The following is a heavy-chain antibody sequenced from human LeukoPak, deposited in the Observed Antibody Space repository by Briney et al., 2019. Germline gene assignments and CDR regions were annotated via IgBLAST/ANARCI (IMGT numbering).Heavy chain of an antibody. Sequence: PGGSLRLSCAASGFTFSSYAMSWVRQAPGKGLEWVSAISGSGGSTYYADSVKGRFTISRDNSKNTLYLQMNSLRDEDTAVYYCAKPAGGRNYGDYLHAFDIWGQGTMVTVSS. CDR2: ISGSGGST. D-gene: IGHD4-17*01. J-gene: IGHJ3*02. CDR3: AKPAGGRNYGDYLHAFDI. V-gene: IGHV3-23*01. CDR1: GFTFSSYA.